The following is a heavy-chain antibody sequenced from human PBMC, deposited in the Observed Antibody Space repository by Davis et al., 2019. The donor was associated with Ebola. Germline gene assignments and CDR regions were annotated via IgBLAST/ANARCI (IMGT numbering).Heavy chain of an antibody. V-gene: IGHV1-2*02. CDR2: INPNSGDT. D-gene: IGHD5-12*01. CDR1: GGTFSSYA. J-gene: IGHJ4*02. CDR3: ARTRYRSGWD. Sequence: ASVKVSCKASGGTFSSYAISWVRQAPGQGLEWMGWINPNSGDTNFAQKFQGRVTMTWDKSISTAYMELSSLRVDDTAVYYCARTRYRSGWDWGQGTLVTVSS.